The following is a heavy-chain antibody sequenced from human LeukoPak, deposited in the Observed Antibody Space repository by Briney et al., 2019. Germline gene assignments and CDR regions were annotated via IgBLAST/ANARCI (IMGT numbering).Heavy chain of an antibody. J-gene: IGHJ4*02. CDR3: ARDKARFMSTMSISYGHFDY. CDR2: ISYDGSNK. D-gene: IGHD3-10*02. V-gene: IGHV3-30-3*01. CDR1: GFTFSSYA. Sequence: PGRSLRLSCAASGFTFSSYAVHWVRQAPGKGLEWVAVISYDGSNKYYADSVKGRFTISRDNSKNTLYLQMNSLRPEDTAVYYCARDKARFMSTMSISYGHFDYWGQGTLVTVSS.